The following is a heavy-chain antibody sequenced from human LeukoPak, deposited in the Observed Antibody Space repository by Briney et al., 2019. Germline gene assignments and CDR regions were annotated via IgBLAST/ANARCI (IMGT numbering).Heavy chain of an antibody. Sequence: ASVKVSCKASGYTFTGYYMHWVRQAPGQGLEWMGWINPNSGGTNYAQKFQGRVTMTRDTSISTAYMELSRLRSDDTAVYYCARDKSYGDYYYYYMDVWGKGTTVTVSS. J-gene: IGHJ6*03. CDR3: ARDKSYGDYYYYYMDV. D-gene: IGHD4-17*01. CDR1: GYTFTGYY. CDR2: INPNSGGT. V-gene: IGHV1-2*02.